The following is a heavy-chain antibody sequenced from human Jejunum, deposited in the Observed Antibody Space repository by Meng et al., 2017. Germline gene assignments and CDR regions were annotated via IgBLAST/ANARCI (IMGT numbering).Heavy chain of an antibody. CDR1: GFTFTRHS. Sequence: GVLKISCAASGFTFTRHSMNWVRQAPGKGLEWVSSISSSRSYIYYADSVKGRFTISRDNAENSLYLQMDSLRAEDTAVYYCARETAPGTQRQFDYWGQGTLVTVSS. CDR3: ARETAPGTQRQFDY. V-gene: IGHV3-21*01. D-gene: IGHD6-13*01. J-gene: IGHJ4*02. CDR2: ISSSRSYI.